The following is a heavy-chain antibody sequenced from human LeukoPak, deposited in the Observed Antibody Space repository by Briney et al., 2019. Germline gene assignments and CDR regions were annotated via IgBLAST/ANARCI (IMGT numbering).Heavy chain of an antibody. CDR1: GCTFSSYS. CDR2: IDPSDGGR. Sequence: ASVMVSCKTSGCTFSSYSMHWVRQAPGQGLEWMAIIDPSDGGRSYAQKFQGRVTMTSDTSASTVYMELRSLRSEDTAVYYCARGATDYFYMDVWGKGTTVSVS. J-gene: IGHJ6*03. CDR3: ARGATDYFYMDV. V-gene: IGHV1-46*01.